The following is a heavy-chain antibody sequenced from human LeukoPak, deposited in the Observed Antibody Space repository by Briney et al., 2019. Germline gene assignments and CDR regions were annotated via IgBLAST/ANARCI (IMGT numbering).Heavy chain of an antibody. J-gene: IGHJ1*01. CDR2: IKQDGSEK. Sequence: PGGSLRLSCAASGFTFSSYWMSWVRQAPGKGLEWVANIKQDGSEKYYVDSVKGRFTISRDNAKNSLYLQMNSLRAEDTAVYYCARDGHYDILTGYFQDWGQGTLVTVSS. CDR3: ARDGHYDILTGYFQD. CDR1: GFTFSSYW. D-gene: IGHD3-9*01. V-gene: IGHV3-7*01.